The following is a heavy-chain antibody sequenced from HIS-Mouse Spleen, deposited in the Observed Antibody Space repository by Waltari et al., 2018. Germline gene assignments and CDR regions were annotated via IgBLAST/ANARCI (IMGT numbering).Heavy chain of an antibody. Sequence: QLQLQESGPGLVKPSETLSLTCTVSGGSISSSSYYWGWIQPPGKGLEWIGSIDYIGSTYDNPALKSRVTISVDTSKNQFSLKLSSVTAADTAVYYCAREIPYSSSWYDWYFDLWGRGTLVTVSS. V-gene: IGHV4-39*07. CDR2: IDYIGST. CDR3: AREIPYSSSWYDWYFDL. J-gene: IGHJ2*01. D-gene: IGHD6-13*01. CDR1: GGSISSSSYY.